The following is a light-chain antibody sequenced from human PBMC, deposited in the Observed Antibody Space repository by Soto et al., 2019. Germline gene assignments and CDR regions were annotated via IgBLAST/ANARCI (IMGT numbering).Light chain of an antibody. CDR2: AAS. Sequence: IVMTQSPVTLSVSPGEIATLSCRASQSVSSNLAWYQQRPGQAPRLLMYAASTPATGIPARFSGSGSGTEFSLTISGLQSEDFVVYFCQQYDNWPLTFGGGTKV. V-gene: IGKV3-15*01. CDR1: QSVSSN. CDR3: QQYDNWPLT. J-gene: IGKJ4*01.